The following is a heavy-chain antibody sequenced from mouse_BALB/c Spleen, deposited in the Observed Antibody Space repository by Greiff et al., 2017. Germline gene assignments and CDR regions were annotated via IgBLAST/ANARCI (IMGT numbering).Heavy chain of an antibody. Sequence: EVQGVESGGGLVQPGGSRKLSCAASGFTFSSFGMHWVRQAPEKGLEWVAYISSGSSTIYYADTVKGRFTISRDNPKNTLFLQMTSLRSEDTAMYYCARSGFTTVVAPYAMDYWGQGTSVTVSS. CDR1: GFTFSSFG. J-gene: IGHJ4*01. D-gene: IGHD1-1*01. V-gene: IGHV5-17*02. CDR2: ISSGSSTI. CDR3: ARSGFTTVVAPYAMDY.